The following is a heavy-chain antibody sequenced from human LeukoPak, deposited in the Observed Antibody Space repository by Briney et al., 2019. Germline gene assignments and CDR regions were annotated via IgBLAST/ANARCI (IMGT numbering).Heavy chain of an antibody. CDR1: GFTFSSYA. Sequence: GGSLRRSCAASGFTFSSYAMSWVRPAPGKGLEWASTISGSGGSTYYADSVKGRFTISRDNSKNTLYLQMNRLRAEDTAGYYCAKRYYDNPWWGAFDIRGQGTMVTVSS. CDR3: AKRYYDNPWWGAFDI. D-gene: IGHD3-22*01. CDR2: ISGSGGST. J-gene: IGHJ3*02. V-gene: IGHV3-23*01.